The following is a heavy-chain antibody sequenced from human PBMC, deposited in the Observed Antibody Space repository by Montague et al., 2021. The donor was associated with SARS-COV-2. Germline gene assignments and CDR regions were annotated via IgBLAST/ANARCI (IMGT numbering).Heavy chain of an antibody. D-gene: IGHD1-14*01. V-gene: IGHV4-31*03. CDR2: LYYNGMT. CDR3: VSSLPGNQFQFDY. J-gene: IGHJ4*02. CDR1: GDSITSGGYY. Sequence: TLSLTCSVSGDSITSGGYYWTWIRQRPGGDLEWLGYLYYNGMTHYSPSLKSRASFSLDTSKNQFSLKLTSATATDSALYFCVSSLPGNQFQFDYWGQGALVTVSS.